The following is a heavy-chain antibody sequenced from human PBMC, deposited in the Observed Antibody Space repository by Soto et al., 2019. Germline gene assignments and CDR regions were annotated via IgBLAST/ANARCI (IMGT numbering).Heavy chain of an antibody. V-gene: IGHV5-51*01. CDR1: GYTFTTNW. J-gene: IGHJ4*02. Sequence: GESLKISCKGSGYTFTTNWIAWVRQMPGKGLERMGIIYPSDSDTRYSPSFQGQVTISVDKSISTAYLQWSSLKASDSAMYYCARGSGYHNYWGQGTLVTVSS. CDR3: ARGSGYHNY. CDR2: IYPSDSDT. D-gene: IGHD5-12*01.